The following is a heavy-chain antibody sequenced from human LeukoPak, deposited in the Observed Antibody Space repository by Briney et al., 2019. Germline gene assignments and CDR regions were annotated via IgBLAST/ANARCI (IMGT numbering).Heavy chain of an antibody. CDR1: GFTFSSCW. V-gene: IGHV3-7*01. CDR2: IKQDGSEK. CDR3: ARVADYVWGSYRYDY. D-gene: IGHD3-16*02. J-gene: IGHJ4*02. Sequence: GGSLRLSCAASGFTFSSCWMSWVRQAPGKGLEWVANIKQDGSEKYYVDSVKGRFTISRDNAKNSLYLQMNSLRAEDTAVYYCARVADYVWGSYRYDYWGQGTLVTVSS.